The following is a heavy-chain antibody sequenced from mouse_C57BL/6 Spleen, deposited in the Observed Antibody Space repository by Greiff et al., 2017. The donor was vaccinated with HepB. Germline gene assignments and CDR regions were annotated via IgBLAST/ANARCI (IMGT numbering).Heavy chain of an antibody. V-gene: IGHV1-81*01. CDR2: IYPRSGNT. D-gene: IGHD4-1*01. Sequence: QVQLQQPGAELARPGASVKLSCKASGYTFTSYGISWVKQRTGQGLEWIGEIYPRSGNTYYNEKFKGKATLTADKSSSTAYMELRSLTSEDSAVYFCARRRVLGGDYYAMDYWGQGTSVTVSS. CDR1: GYTFTSYG. J-gene: IGHJ4*01. CDR3: ARRRVLGGDYYAMDY.